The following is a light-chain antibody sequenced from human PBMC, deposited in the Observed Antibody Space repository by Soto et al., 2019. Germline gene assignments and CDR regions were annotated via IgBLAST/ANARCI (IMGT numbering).Light chain of an antibody. CDR2: GNT. CDR3: QSYASTLSSRV. V-gene: IGLV1-40*01. CDR1: SSNIGAGYD. J-gene: IGLJ3*02. Sequence: QSVLAQPPSVSGAPGQRVTISCTGSSSNIGAGYDVNWYQQLPRTAPKLLMYGNTNRPSGVPDRFSGSKSGTSASLAIAGLQAEDEAEYYCQSYASTLSSRVFGGGTKVTV.